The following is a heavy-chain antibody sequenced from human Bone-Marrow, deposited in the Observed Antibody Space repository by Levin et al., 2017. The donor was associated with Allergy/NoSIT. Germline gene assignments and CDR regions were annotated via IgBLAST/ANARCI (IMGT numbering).Heavy chain of an antibody. CDR1: GFTFDNFG. J-gene: IGHJ4*02. D-gene: IGHD4-17*01. CDR2: ISYDGVYK. V-gene: IGHV3-30*03. Sequence: GGSLRLSCATSGFTFDNFGMHWVRQAPGKGLEWVAVISYDGVYKYYADSVKGRFTISRDDSESTLYLQMNSLRVEDTAVYYCARSKGDNGDYGGFWGQGTLVAVSS. CDR3: ARSKGDNGDYGGF.